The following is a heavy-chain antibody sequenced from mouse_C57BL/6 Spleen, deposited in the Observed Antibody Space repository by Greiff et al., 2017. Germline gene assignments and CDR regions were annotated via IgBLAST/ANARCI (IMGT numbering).Heavy chain of an antibody. CDR3: ASAPLDGYYGPWFAY. D-gene: IGHD2-3*01. CDR1: GFNIKDYY. J-gene: IGHJ3*01. V-gene: IGHV14-2*01. CDR2: IDPEDGET. Sequence: VQLQQSGAELVKPGASVKLSCTASGFNIKDYYMHWVKQRTEQGLEWIGRIDPEDGETKYAPKFQGKATITADTSSNTAYLQLSSLTSEDTAVYYCASAPLDGYYGPWFAYWGQGTLVTVSA.